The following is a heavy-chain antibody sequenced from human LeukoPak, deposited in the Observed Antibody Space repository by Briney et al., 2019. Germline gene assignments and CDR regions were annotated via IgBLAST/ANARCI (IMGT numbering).Heavy chain of an antibody. V-gene: IGHV3-20*04. Sequence: GSLRLSCAASGFTFPDYGMSWVRLAPGKGLEWVSGVDLNGGSTHYADSVKGRFTISRDNAKNSLYLQMNTLRAEDTALCYCARLFNFYGSGTYYPFDSWGQGALVTVSS. D-gene: IGHD3-10*01. CDR2: VDLNGGST. CDR3: ARLFNFYGSGTYYPFDS. CDR1: GFTFPDYG. J-gene: IGHJ4*02.